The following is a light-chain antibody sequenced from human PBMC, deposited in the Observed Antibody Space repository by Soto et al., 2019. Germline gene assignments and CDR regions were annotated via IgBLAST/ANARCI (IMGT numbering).Light chain of an antibody. CDR1: SSDVGGYNY. Sequence: QSVLTQPASVSGSPGQSITISCTGTSSDVGGYNYVSWYQQHPGKAPKLMIYDVSNRPSGVSNRFSGSKYGNTASLTISGLQAEDEADYYCSSYTSSNKGVFGTGTKVTVL. J-gene: IGLJ1*01. CDR3: SSYTSSNKGV. CDR2: DVS. V-gene: IGLV2-14*01.